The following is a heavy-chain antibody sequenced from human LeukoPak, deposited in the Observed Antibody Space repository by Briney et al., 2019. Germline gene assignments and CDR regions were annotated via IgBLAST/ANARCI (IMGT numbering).Heavy chain of an antibody. CDR3: AKDPQYSSGWYKI. D-gene: IGHD6-19*01. J-gene: IGHJ3*02. Sequence: GGSLTFSGAGSGFTFSSYGMSWVRQAPGKGLEWVSAISGSGGSTYHADSVRGRFTISRANSKNTLYLQMNSLRAEDTAVYYCAKDPQYSSGWYKIWGQGTMVTVSS. CDR1: GFTFSSYG. V-gene: IGHV3-23*01. CDR2: ISGSGGST.